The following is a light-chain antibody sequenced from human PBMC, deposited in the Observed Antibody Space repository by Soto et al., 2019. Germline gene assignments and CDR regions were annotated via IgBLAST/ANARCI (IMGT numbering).Light chain of an antibody. V-gene: IGLV1-44*01. CDR2: NND. CDR1: NSNIGSNT. CDR3: AAWDGSLNGWV. Sequence: QSVLTQAPSASGTPGQRVTISCSGSNSNIGSNTVSWYQQGPGTAPKVLIYNNDQRPSGVPDRLSGSKSGTSASLAIGGLQSEDEADYYCAAWDGSLNGWVFGGGTTLTVL. J-gene: IGLJ3*02.